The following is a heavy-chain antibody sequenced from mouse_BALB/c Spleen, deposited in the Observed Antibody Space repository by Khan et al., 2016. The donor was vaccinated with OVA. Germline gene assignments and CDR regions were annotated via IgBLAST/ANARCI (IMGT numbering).Heavy chain of an antibody. CDR2: IWGDGST. Sequence: VKLKESGPGLVAPSQSLSITCTVSGFSLNSYGVNWVRQPPGKGLEWLGVIWGDGSTNYHSALKSRLIISKDDSKSQVFLKLNSLQTDDTATYYCAKFTPDYYYMDYWGQGTSVTVSS. CDR1: GFSLNSYG. V-gene: IGHV2-3*01. J-gene: IGHJ4*01. CDR3: AKFTPDYYYMDY. D-gene: IGHD1-1*01.